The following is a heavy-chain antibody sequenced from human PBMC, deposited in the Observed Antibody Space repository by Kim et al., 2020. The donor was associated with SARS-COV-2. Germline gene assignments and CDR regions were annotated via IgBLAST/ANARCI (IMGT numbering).Heavy chain of an antibody. Sequence: GGSLRLSCAASGFTFSNAWMSWVRQAPGKGLEWVGRIKSKTDGGTTDYAAPVKGRFTISRDDSKNTLYLQMNSLKTEDTAVYYCTTETLLEWLLIDCWGQGTLVTVSS. J-gene: IGHJ4*02. CDR2: IKSKTDGGTT. CDR3: TTETLLEWLLIDC. CDR1: GFTFSNAW. D-gene: IGHD3-3*01. V-gene: IGHV3-15*01.